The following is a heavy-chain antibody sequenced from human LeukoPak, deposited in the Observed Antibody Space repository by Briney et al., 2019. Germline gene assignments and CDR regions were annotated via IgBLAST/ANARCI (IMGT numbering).Heavy chain of an antibody. CDR2: ISYDGSNK. CDR3: AKGSGSYDY. Sequence: GGSLRLSCAASGFTFSSYAMHWVRQAPGKGLEWVAVISYDGSNKYYADSVKGRFTISRDNAKNSLYLQMNSLRAEDTALYYCAKGSGSYDYWGQGTLVTVSS. CDR1: GFTFSSYA. J-gene: IGHJ4*02. V-gene: IGHV3-30-3*01. D-gene: IGHD1-26*01.